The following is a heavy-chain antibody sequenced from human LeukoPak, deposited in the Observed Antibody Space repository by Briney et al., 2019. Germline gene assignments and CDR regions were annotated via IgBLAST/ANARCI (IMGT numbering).Heavy chain of an antibody. Sequence: TSETLSLTCTVSGYSISSGYYWGWIRQPPRKGLEWIGRIYHSGSTYYNPSLKSRVTISVDTSKNQFSLKLSSVTAADTAMYYCARDETYSSDWQSNHYYYYMDVWGIGTTVTVSS. CDR2: IYHSGST. CDR3: ARDETYSSDWQSNHYYYYMDV. CDR1: GYSISSGYY. V-gene: IGHV4-38-2*02. J-gene: IGHJ6*03. D-gene: IGHD6-19*01.